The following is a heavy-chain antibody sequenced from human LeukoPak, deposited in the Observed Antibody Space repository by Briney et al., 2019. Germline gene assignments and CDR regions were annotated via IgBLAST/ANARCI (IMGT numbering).Heavy chain of an antibody. Sequence: QPGGSLRLSCAASGFTVSSNYMSWVRQAPGKVLEWVSEIYSDGSTYYAASVKGRFSISRDNSKNTVYLQVNSLRAEDTAVYYCARELREHGVFDIWGQGTMVTVSS. CDR3: ARELREHGVFDI. CDR2: IYSDGST. CDR1: GFTVSSNY. V-gene: IGHV3-53*01. J-gene: IGHJ3*02. D-gene: IGHD1-26*01.